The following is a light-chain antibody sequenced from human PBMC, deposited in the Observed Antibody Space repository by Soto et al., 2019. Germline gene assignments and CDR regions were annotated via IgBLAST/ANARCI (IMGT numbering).Light chain of an antibody. V-gene: IGKV3-15*01. CDR2: GAS. J-gene: IGKJ5*01. CDR1: QSVSSN. Sequence: EIVRTQSPATLSVSPGERATLSCRASQSVSSNLAWYQQKPGQDPRILIYGASTRATGIPARFSGSGSGTDFNLTISSLQPEDFAVYYCQQRSNWTLTFGQGTRLEIK. CDR3: QQRSNWTLT.